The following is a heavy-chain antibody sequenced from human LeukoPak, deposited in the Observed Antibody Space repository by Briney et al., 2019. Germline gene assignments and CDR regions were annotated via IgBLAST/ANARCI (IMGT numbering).Heavy chain of an antibody. CDR1: GFTFSNYN. Sequence: PGGSLRLSCAASGFTFSNYNMNWVRQAPGKGLEWVSSISSSSTYIYYEDSVKGRFTISRDNAKNSLYLQVNSLRAEDTAVYYCARLGYCSGGSCSNGFDIWGQGTMVTVSS. D-gene: IGHD2-15*01. CDR2: ISSSSTYI. CDR3: ARLGYCSGGSCSNGFDI. V-gene: IGHV3-21*01. J-gene: IGHJ3*02.